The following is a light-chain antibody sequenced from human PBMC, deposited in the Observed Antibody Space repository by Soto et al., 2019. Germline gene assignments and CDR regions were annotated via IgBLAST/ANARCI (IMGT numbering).Light chain of an antibody. CDR1: QSVSSTY. Sequence: EIVLTQSPGTLSLSPGERATLSCRASQSVSSTYLAWYQQKPGQAPRLLIYAASSRATGIPDRFSGSGSGTDFTLTISRLEPEDFAVYYCQQFASSPLTFGRGTKVDIK. CDR2: AAS. CDR3: QQFASSPLT. V-gene: IGKV3-20*01. J-gene: IGKJ4*01.